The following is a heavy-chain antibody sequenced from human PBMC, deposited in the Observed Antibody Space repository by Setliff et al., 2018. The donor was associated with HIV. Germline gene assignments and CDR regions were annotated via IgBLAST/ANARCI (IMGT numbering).Heavy chain of an antibody. Sequence: ASVKVSCKASRYTFTGHYMHWVRQAPGQGLEWVGWINPSSGGTNYAQKFQGRVTMTRDTSISTAYMELSRLTSDDTAVYYCARDGRYCSGGSCFTNRASYYYYYMDVWGKGTTVTVS. CDR1: RYTFTGHY. D-gene: IGHD2-15*01. CDR3: ARDGRYCSGGSCFTNRASYYYYYMDV. CDR2: INPSSGGT. V-gene: IGHV1-2*02. J-gene: IGHJ6*03.